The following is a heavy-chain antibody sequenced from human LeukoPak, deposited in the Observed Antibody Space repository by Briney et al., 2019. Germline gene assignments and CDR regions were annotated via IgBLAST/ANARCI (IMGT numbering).Heavy chain of an antibody. V-gene: IGHV3-15*01. J-gene: IGHJ4*02. CDR2: IKSKTDGGTT. CDR1: GFTFSNAW. Sequence: PGGSLRLSCAASGFTFSNAWMSWVRQAPGKGLEWVGRIKSKTDGGTTDYAAPVKGRFTISRDDSKNTLYLQMNSLKTEDTAVYYCTTECITIFGVVIIEKGNFDYWGQGTLVTVSS. CDR3: TTECITIFGVVIIEKGNFDY. D-gene: IGHD3-3*01.